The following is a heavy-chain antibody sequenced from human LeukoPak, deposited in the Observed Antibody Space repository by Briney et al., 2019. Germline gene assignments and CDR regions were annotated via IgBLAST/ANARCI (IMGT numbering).Heavy chain of an antibody. D-gene: IGHD5-12*01. CDR3: ARDQLAYIGYDTLFAY. J-gene: IGHJ4*02. CDR1: GFTFDSYA. Sequence: GGSLRLSCAASGFTFDSYAIHWVRQAPGKGLEWVAVISFDGSNRFYADSVKGRFSISRDNSKKTLYLQMNSLRVEDSAVYFCARDQLAYIGYDTLFAYWGQGTLVTVSS. CDR2: ISFDGSNR. V-gene: IGHV3-30*04.